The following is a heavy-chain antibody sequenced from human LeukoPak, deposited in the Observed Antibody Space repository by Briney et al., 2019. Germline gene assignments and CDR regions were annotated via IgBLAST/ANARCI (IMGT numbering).Heavy chain of an antibody. CDR1: GGSISSGAYY. V-gene: IGHV4-30-4*08. CDR2: VYYSGST. CDR3: ARTTYYYDSSGYFTFDY. D-gene: IGHD3-22*01. Sequence: SQTLSLTCTVSGGSISSGAYYWIWIRQPPGMGLESVGCVYYSGSTYYDPSLKSRFTISVDTSKNQFSLKLSSVTAADTAVYYCARTTYYYDSSGYFTFDYWGQGTLVTVSS. J-gene: IGHJ4*02.